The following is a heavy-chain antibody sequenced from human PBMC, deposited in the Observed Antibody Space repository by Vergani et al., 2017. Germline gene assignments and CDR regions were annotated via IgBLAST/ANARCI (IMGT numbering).Heavy chain of an antibody. CDR2: IYTSGST. D-gene: IGHD6-13*01. CDR1: GGSISSYY. J-gene: IGHJ4*02. Sequence: QVQLQESGPGLVKPSETLSLTCTVSGGSISSYYWSWIRQPAGKGLEWIGRIYTSGSTNYNPSLKSRVTISVDTSKNQFSLKLSSVTAADTAVYYCARSKAGYSSSCFAYWGQGTLVTVSS. CDR3: ARSKAGYSSSCFAY. V-gene: IGHV4-4*07.